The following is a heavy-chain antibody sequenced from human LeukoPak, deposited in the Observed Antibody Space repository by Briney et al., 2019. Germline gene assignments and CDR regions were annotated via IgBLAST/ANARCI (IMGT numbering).Heavy chain of an antibody. CDR1: GFTFSSYA. CDR3: VKDLAGIVGVPGDY. Sequence: GGSLRLSCSASGFTFSSYAMHWVRQAPGKGLEYVSAISSNGGSTYYADSVKGRFTISRDNSKSTLYLQMSSLRAEDTAVYYCVKDLAGIVGVPGDYWGQGTLVTVSS. CDR2: ISSNGGST. V-gene: IGHV3-64D*09. J-gene: IGHJ4*02. D-gene: IGHD1-26*01.